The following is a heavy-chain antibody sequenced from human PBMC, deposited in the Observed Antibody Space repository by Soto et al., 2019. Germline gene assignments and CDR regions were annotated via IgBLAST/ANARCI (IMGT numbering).Heavy chain of an antibody. J-gene: IGHJ4*02. CDR3: AKPTESGNHLSSVNQ. CDR2: ITGSGGTT. CDR1: GFTFSSYA. V-gene: IGHV3-23*01. D-gene: IGHD3-10*01. Sequence: EVQLLESGGGLVQPGGSLRLSCAASGFTFSSYAMNWVRQAPGKGLEWVSGITGSGGTTYYADSVKGRLTISRDNSKNTLYLQMNSLRAEDTAIYYCAKPTESGNHLSSVNQWGQGTLVTVSS.